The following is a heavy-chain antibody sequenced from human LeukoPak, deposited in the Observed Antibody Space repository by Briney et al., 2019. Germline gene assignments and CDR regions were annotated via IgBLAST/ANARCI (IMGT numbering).Heavy chain of an antibody. V-gene: IGHV3-30*02. CDR3: AKGSPYVAARHYFDY. CDR1: GFTFSSYG. Sequence: HPGGSLRLSCAASGFTFSSYGMHWVRQAPGKGLEGVAFIRYDGSNKYYADSVKGRFTISRDNSKNTLYLQMNSLRAEDTAVYYCAKGSPYVAARHYFDYWGQGTLVTVSS. CDR2: IRYDGSNK. D-gene: IGHD6-6*01. J-gene: IGHJ4*02.